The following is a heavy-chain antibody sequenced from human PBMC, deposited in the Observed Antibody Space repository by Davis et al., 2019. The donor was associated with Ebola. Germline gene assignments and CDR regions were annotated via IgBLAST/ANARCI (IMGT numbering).Heavy chain of an antibody. CDR1: GFSFNSYA. CDR2: ISHDGRQE. V-gene: IGHV3-30*04. D-gene: IGHD3-3*01. Sequence: PGGSLRLSCAASGFSFNSYAMHWVRQGPGKGLEWVALISHDGRQEYYADSVKGRFTISRDNSKDTLYLQMNSLTADDTSVYYCARAGFDEVLDYWGQGTPVTVSS. J-gene: IGHJ4*02. CDR3: ARAGFDEVLDY.